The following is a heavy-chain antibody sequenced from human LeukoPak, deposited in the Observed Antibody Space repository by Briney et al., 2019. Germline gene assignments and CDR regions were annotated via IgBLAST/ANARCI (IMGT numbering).Heavy chain of an antibody. J-gene: IGHJ6*02. CDR1: GYTFTSYY. V-gene: IGHV1-46*01. D-gene: IGHD3-9*01. Sequence: ASVKVSCKASGYTFTSYYMHWVRQAPGQGLEWMGIINRSGGSTSYAQKFQGRVTMTRDTSTSTVYMELSSLRSEDTAVYYCARDYDILTGRYGMDVWGQGTTVTVSS. CDR2: INRSGGST. CDR3: ARDYDILTGRYGMDV.